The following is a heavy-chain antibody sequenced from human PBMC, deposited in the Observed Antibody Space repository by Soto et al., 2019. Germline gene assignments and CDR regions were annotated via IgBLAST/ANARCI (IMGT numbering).Heavy chain of an antibody. Sequence: PGGSLRLSCAASGFTFSSYSMNWVRQAPGKGLEWVSYISSSSSTIYYADSVKGRFTISRDNVKNSLYLQMNSLRDEDTAVYYCARDLGLERPDGYYGMDVWGQETTVTISS. CDR3: ARDLGLERPDGYYGMDV. V-gene: IGHV3-48*02. D-gene: IGHD1-1*01. J-gene: IGHJ6*02. CDR1: GFTFSSYS. CDR2: ISSSSSTI.